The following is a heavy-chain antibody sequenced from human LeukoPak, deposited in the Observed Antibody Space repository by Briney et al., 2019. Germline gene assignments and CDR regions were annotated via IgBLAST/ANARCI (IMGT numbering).Heavy chain of an antibody. D-gene: IGHD1-7*01. CDR3: ARDPLITATTTWFDP. CDR2: INPSGGST. V-gene: IGHV1-46*01. J-gene: IGHJ5*02. Sequence: ASVKVSCKASGYTFTSYYMHWVRQAPGQGLEWMGTINPSGGSTRYAQRFQGRVTMTRDTSTKTVYVEMSSLRSEDTAVYYCARDPLITATTTWFDPWGQGTLVTVSS. CDR1: GYTFTSYY.